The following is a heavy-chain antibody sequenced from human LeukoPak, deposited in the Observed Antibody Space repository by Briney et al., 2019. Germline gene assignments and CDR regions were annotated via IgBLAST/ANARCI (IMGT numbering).Heavy chain of an antibody. J-gene: IGHJ5*02. CDR1: GFTVSSNY. Sequence: GGSLRLSCTASGFTVSSNYMSWVRQAPGKGLEWVSVIYSGGSAYYADSVKGRFTISRDSSKNTLYLQMNSLRAEDTAVYYCVRDDKGVAHGFDPWGQGTLVTVSS. CDR2: IYSGGSA. D-gene: IGHD3-10*01. V-gene: IGHV3-53*01. CDR3: VRDDKGVAHGFDP.